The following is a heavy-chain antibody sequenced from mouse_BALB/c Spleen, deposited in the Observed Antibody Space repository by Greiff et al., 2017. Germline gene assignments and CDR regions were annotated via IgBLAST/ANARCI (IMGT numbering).Heavy chain of an antibody. Sequence: EVKLLESGGGLVQPGGSLKLSCAASGFDFSRYWMSWVRQAPGKGLEWIGEINPDSSTINYTPSLKDKFIISRDNAKNTLYLQMSKVRSEDTALYYCASYRYYAMDYWGQGTSVTVSS. CDR3: ASYRYYAMDY. CDR1: GFDFSRYW. J-gene: IGHJ4*01. D-gene: IGHD2-14*01. V-gene: IGHV4-1*02. CDR2: INPDSSTI.